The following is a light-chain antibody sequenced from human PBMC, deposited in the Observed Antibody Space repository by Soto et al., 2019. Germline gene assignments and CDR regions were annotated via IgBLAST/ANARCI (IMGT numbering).Light chain of an antibody. CDR1: SSDVGGYNY. V-gene: IGLV2-14*01. CDR3: SSYTSSSTLGGYV. J-gene: IGLJ1*01. Sequence: QSVLTQPASVSGSPGQSITISCTGTSSDVGGYNYVSWYQQHPGKAPKLMIYDVSNRPSGVSNRLSGSKSGNTASLTISWFQAEDEADYYCSSYTSSSTLGGYVFGTGTKGTVL. CDR2: DVS.